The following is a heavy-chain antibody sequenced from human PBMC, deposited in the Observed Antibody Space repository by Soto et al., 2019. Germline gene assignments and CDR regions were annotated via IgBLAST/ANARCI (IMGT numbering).Heavy chain of an antibody. J-gene: IGHJ4*02. V-gene: IGHV4-61*01. CDR1: GGSVSSGSHY. CDR2: IYHTGST. D-gene: IGHD6-13*01. CDR3: ARGGSLAAAVVDY. Sequence: QVQLQESGPGLVKPSETLSLTCTVSGGSVSSGSHYWSWIRQPPGKGLEWIGYIYHTGSTNYNPSLNGRGTMSVDTSKNQFSLKLNSVTAADTAVYYCARGGSLAAAVVDYWGQGTLVTVSS.